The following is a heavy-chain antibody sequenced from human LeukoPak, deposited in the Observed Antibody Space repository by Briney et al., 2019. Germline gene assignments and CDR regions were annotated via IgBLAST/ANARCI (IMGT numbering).Heavy chain of an antibody. CDR3: AREGGSSSGYDRYFDY. V-gene: IGHV3-23*01. J-gene: IGHJ4*02. D-gene: IGHD3-22*01. CDR2: LSGTGGST. Sequence: GGSLRLSCAASGFTFSNYAMSWVRQAPGKGLEWVSTLSGTGGSTYYADSVKGRFTISRDNSKNTLYLQMNSLRAEDTAVYYCAREGGSSSGYDRYFDYWGQGTLVTVSS. CDR1: GFTFSNYA.